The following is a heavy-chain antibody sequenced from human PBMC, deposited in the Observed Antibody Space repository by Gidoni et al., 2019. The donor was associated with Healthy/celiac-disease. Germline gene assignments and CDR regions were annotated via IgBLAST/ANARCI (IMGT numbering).Heavy chain of an antibody. CDR1: GFTFNSYS. D-gene: IGHD2-21*02. CDR3: AKEPPGGGDSHYYYYGMDV. J-gene: IGHJ6*02. V-gene: IGHV3-23*01. Sequence: EVQLLESGGGLVPPGGSLRLSCAASGFTFNSYSMSWVRHDPGKGLEWVSSISGSGGITYYADSVKGRFTISRDNSKNTLYLQMNSLRAEDTAVYYCAKEPPGGGDSHYYYYGMDVWGQGTTVTVSS. CDR2: ISGSGGIT.